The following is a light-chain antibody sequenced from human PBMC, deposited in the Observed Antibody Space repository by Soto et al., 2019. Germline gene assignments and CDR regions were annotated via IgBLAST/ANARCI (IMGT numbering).Light chain of an antibody. CDR1: HSLLHITGET. V-gene: IGKV3-20*01. J-gene: IGKJ1*01. CDR2: GAS. CDR3: QQYGSSGT. Sequence: VMTQTPLSLSVAPGQPSSISCKSSHSLLHITGETFLFWYQQKPGQAPRLLIYGASNRATGIPDRLSGSGSGTEFTLTISRMEPEDFAVYYCQQYGSSGTFGHGTKVDIK.